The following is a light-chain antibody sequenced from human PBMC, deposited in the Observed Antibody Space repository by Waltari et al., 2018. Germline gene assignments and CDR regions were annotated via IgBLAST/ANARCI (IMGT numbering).Light chain of an antibody. CDR1: QSVSSN. V-gene: IGKV3-15*01. Sequence: ETVMTQSPATLSVSPGERATLSCRASQSVSSNLAWYQQKPCQAPRLLIYGASTRATGIPARFSGSGSGTEFTLTISSLQSEDFAVYYCQQYNNWPLLTFGGGTKVEIK. CDR3: QQYNNWPLLT. CDR2: GAS. J-gene: IGKJ4*01.